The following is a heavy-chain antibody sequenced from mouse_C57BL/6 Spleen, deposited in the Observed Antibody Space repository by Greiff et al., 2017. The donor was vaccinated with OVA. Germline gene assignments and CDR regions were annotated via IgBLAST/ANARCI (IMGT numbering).Heavy chain of an antibody. J-gene: IGHJ4*01. CDR2: IYPGDGDT. Sequence: VKLQQSGPELVKPGASVKISCKASGYAFSSSWMNWVKQRPGKGLEWIGRIYPGDGDTNYNGKLKGKATLTADNSYSTAYMQLSSLTSEDSAVYFCARESYGSSYVGAMDYWGQGTSVTVSS. V-gene: IGHV1-82*01. CDR1: GYAFSSSW. D-gene: IGHD1-1*01. CDR3: ARESYGSSYVGAMDY.